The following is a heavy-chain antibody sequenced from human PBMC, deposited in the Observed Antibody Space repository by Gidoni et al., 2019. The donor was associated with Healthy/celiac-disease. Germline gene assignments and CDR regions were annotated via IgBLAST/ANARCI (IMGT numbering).Heavy chain of an antibody. CDR2: ISGSGGST. V-gene: IGHV3-23*01. Sequence: EVQLLESGGGLVQPGGSLRLSCAASGFTFSSYAMSWVRQAPGKGLEWVSAISGSGGSTYYADSVKGRFTISRDNSKNTLYLQMNSLRAEDTSVYYCAKRGIGTWYNWNEEIEYYYYGMDVWGQGTTVTVSS. J-gene: IGHJ6*02. CDR1: GFTFSSYA. D-gene: IGHD1-1*01. CDR3: AKRGIGTWYNWNEEIEYYYYGMDV.